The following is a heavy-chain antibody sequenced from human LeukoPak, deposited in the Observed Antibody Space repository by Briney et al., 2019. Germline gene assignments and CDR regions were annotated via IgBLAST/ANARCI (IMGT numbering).Heavy chain of an antibody. J-gene: IGHJ4*02. CDR2: IWYDGSNK. CDR1: GFTFSSYG. V-gene: IGHV3-30*02. D-gene: IGHD4-23*01. Sequence: PGGSLRLSCAASGFTFSSYGMHWVRQAPGKGLEWVAVIWYDGSNKYYADSVKGRFTISRDNSKNTLYLQVNSLRPEDTAVYYCTRSGDGGSSGYFDYCGQGTLVTVSS. CDR3: TRSGDGGSSGYFDY.